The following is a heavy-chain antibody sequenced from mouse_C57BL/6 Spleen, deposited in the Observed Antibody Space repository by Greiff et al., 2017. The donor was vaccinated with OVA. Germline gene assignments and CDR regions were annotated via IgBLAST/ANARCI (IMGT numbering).Heavy chain of an antibody. V-gene: IGHV7-3*01. CDR2: IRNKANGYTT. D-gene: IGHD4-1*01. Sequence: EVHLVESGGGLVQPGGSLSLSCAASGFTFTDYYMSWVRQPPGKALEWLGFIRNKANGYTTEYSASVKGRFTISRDNSQSILYLQMNALRAEDSATYYCASFFNWALDYWGQGTTLTVSS. CDR3: ASFFNWALDY. J-gene: IGHJ2*01. CDR1: GFTFTDYY.